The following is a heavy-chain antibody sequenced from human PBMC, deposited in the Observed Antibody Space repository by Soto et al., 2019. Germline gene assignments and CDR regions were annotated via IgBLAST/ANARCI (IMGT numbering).Heavy chain of an antibody. CDR1: GYTFIGYE. Sequence: VKVSCKASGYTFIGYEIHWVRQAPGQGLEWMGWMNPNSGVTRSAQKFQGRVTMTRDTSISTAYMELSSLRSEDTAVYYCAREYYYDSSGPFDYWGQGTLVTVSS. D-gene: IGHD3-22*01. CDR2: MNPNSGVT. CDR3: AREYYYDSSGPFDY. V-gene: IGHV1-2*02. J-gene: IGHJ4*02.